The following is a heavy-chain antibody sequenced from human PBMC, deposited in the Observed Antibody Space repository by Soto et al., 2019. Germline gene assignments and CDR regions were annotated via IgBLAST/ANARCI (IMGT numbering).Heavy chain of an antibody. CDR2: ISAYNGNT. J-gene: IGHJ4*02. D-gene: IGHD4-4*01. Sequence: ASVKVSCKASGYTFTSYGISWVRQAPGQGLEGMGWISAYNGNTNYAQKLQGRVTMTTDTSTSTAYMELRSLRSDDTAVYYCARAGRLHPSIPVLNDYWGQGTLVTVSS. CDR1: GYTFTSYG. CDR3: ARAGRLHPSIPVLNDY. V-gene: IGHV1-18*01.